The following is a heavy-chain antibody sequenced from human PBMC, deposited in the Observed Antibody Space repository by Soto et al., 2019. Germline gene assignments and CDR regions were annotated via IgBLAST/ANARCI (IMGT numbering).Heavy chain of an antibody. CDR2: IKQDGSEK. D-gene: IGHD3-10*01. V-gene: IGHV3-7*01. J-gene: IGHJ6*03. Sequence: GGSLRLSCAASGFTFISYWMSWVRQAPGKGLEWVANIKQDGSEKYYVDSVKGRFTISRDNAKNSLYLQMNSLRAEDTAVYYCASNYYGSGSPFGYYMDVWGKGTTVTVSS. CDR3: ASNYYGSGSPFGYYMDV. CDR1: GFTFISYW.